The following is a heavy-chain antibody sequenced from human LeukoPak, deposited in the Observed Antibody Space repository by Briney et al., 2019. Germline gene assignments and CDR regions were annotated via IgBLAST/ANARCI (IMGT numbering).Heavy chain of an antibody. Sequence: SETLSLTCTVSGYSITSGYYWGWIRQPPGKGLEWIGSIYHTGSTYYNPSLKSRVTISVDTSKNQFSLNLSSVTAADTAVYYCARARESYDYVWGSYGYYFDYWGQGTLVTVSS. CDR1: GYSITSGYY. CDR2: IYHTGST. D-gene: IGHD3-16*01. CDR3: ARARESYDYVWGSYGYYFDY. J-gene: IGHJ4*02. V-gene: IGHV4-38-2*02.